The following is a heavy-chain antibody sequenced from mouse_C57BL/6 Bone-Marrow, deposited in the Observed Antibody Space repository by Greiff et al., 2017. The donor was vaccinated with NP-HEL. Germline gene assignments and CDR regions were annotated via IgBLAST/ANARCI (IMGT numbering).Heavy chain of an antibody. D-gene: IGHD2-4*01. CDR3: TTDDYERDY. CDR1: GFNIKDDY. J-gene: IGHJ2*01. V-gene: IGHV14-4*01. Sequence: VQLQQSGAELVRPGASVKLSCTASGFNIKDDYMHWVKQRPEQGLEWIGWIDPETGDTDYASKFQGKATITADTSSNTAYLQLSSLTSEDTAVYYCTTDDYERDYGGQGTALTVS. CDR2: IDPETGDT.